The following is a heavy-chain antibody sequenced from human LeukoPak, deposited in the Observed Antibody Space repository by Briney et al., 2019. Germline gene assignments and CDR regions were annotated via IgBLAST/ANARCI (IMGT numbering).Heavy chain of an antibody. J-gene: IGHJ6*03. CDR2: INWNGGSK. V-gene: IGHV3-20*04. CDR3: ARGKQRVHYFYVYSEV. CDR1: GFTFDDYG. Sequence: GGSLRLSCAASGFTFDDYGMSWVRQAPGKGLEWVSGINWNGGSKGYADSVKGRFTISRDNAKNSLYLQMNSLRAEDTALYYCARGKQRVHYFYVYSEVWGKGNTVSVSS. D-gene: IGHD6-13*01.